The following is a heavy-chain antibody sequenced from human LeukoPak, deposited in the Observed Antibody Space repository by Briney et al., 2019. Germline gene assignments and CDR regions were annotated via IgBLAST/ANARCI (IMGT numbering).Heavy chain of an antibody. J-gene: IGHJ6*02. Sequence: SETLSLTCSVFGGSMSHYHWNWVRQSPGKGLEWIGYISYSGDAKYSPSLQSRVTISADTSKNQFSLKLGSVTAADTAMYYCVRVDGWGKTYYYGMDVWGPGTIVYVS. D-gene: IGHD3-16*01. CDR2: ISYSGDA. CDR1: GGSMSHYH. CDR3: VRVDGWGKTYYYGMDV. V-gene: IGHV4-59*01.